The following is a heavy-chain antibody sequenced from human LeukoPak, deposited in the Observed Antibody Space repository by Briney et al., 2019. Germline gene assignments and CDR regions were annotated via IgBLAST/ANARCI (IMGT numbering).Heavy chain of an antibody. D-gene: IGHD3-10*01. Sequence: SSETLSLTCTVSGGSISSYYWSWIRQPAGKGLEWIGRIYTSGSTNYNPSLKSRVTMSVDTSKNQFSLKLSSVTAADTAVYYCARGAYYYGYYWFDPWGQGTLVTVSS. CDR3: ARGAYYYGYYWFDP. CDR1: GGSISSYY. CDR2: IYTSGST. J-gene: IGHJ5*02. V-gene: IGHV4-4*07.